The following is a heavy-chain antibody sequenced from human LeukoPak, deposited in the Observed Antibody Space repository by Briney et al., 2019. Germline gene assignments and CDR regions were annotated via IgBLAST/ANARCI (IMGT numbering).Heavy chain of an antibody. D-gene: IGHD3-22*01. CDR1: GGSFSGYY. CDR3: ARSIGGYYGNWFDP. Sequence: PSETLSLTCAVYGGSFSGYYWSWIRQPPGKGLEWIGEINHSGSTNYNPSLKSRVTISVDTSKNQFSLKLSSVTAADTAVYYCARSIGGYYGNWFDPWGQGTLVTVSS. CDR2: INHSGST. V-gene: IGHV4-34*01. J-gene: IGHJ5*02.